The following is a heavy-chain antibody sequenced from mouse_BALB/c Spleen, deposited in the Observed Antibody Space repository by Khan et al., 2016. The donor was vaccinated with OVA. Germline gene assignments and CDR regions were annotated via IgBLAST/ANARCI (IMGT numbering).Heavy chain of an antibody. CDR1: GYTFTDFT. CDR2: ISTYYGDV. V-gene: IGHV1S137*01. CDR3: TRGGEKRFAY. Sequence: QVQLQQPGAELERLGVSVKISCKASGYTFTDFTMHWVKQSHAKSLEWIGVISTYYGDVTYNQKFKGKATMTVDNSSSTAYMELARLTSEDTAIYYGTRGGEKRFAYWGQGTLVTVSA. J-gene: IGHJ3*01.